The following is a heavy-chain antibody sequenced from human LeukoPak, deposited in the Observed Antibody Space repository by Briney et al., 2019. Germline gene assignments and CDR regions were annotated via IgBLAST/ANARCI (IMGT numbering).Heavy chain of an antibody. CDR1: GGSISSSTYY. D-gene: IGHD5/OR15-5a*01. CDR2: IYNSGST. J-gene: IGHJ4*02. CDR3: ASRSTPRDY. V-gene: IGHV4-39*01. Sequence: SETLSLTCSVSGGSISSSTYYWGWIRQPPGKGLEWIGNIYNSGSTYYNPSLKSRVAISVDTSKNQFSLKLTSVTAADTAVYYCASRSTPRDYWGQGTLVTVSS.